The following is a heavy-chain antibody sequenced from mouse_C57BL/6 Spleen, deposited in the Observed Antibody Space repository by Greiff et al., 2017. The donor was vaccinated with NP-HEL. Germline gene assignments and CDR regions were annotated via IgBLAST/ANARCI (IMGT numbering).Heavy chain of an antibody. CDR2: INPSSGYT. Sequence: QVQLKQSGAELAKPGASVKLSCKASGYTFTSYWMHWVKQRPGQGLEWIGYINPSSGYTKYNQKFKDKATLTADKSSSTAYMQLSSLAYEDSAVYYCARGEGYDYGRQGDYYAMDYWGQGTSVTVSS. CDR3: ARGEGYDYGRQGDYYAMDY. V-gene: IGHV1-7*01. CDR1: GYTFTSYW. J-gene: IGHJ4*01. D-gene: IGHD2-4*01.